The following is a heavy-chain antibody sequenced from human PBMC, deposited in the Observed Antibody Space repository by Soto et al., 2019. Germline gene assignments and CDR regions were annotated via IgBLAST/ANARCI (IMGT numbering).Heavy chain of an antibody. Sequence: QVQLQESGPGLVKPSQTLSLTCTVSGGSISSGGYYWSWIRQHPGKGLEWIGYIYYSGSTYYNPSLKSRVNLSVDTSKNHFSLKLSSVTAADTAVYYCARRNGWYEASAFDIWGQGTMVTVSS. J-gene: IGHJ3*02. CDR3: ARRNGWYEASAFDI. CDR1: GGSISSGGYY. D-gene: IGHD6-19*01. V-gene: IGHV4-31*03. CDR2: IYYSGST.